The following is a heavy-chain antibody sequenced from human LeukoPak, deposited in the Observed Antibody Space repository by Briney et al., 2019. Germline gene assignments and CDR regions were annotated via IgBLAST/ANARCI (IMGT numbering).Heavy chain of an antibody. CDR3: ARDESPSSMVRGFDY. D-gene: IGHD3-10*01. Sequence: GGSLRLSCAASGFTLSSYWMHWVRQVPGKGLVWVSRINSDGSIISYADSVKGRFTISRDNAKNTAYLQMNSLRAEDTAVYYCARDESPSSMVRGFDYWAQGTLVTVSS. V-gene: IGHV3-74*01. CDR2: INSDGSII. J-gene: IGHJ4*02. CDR1: GFTLSSYW.